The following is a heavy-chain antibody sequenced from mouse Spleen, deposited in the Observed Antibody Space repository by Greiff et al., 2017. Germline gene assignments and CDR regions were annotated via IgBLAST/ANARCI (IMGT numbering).Heavy chain of an antibody. J-gene: IGHJ3*01. V-gene: IGHV6-3*01. CDR2: IRLKSDNYAT. D-gene: IGHD2-5*01. CDR3: TSYSNSPWFAY. Sequence: EVKLMESGGGLVQPGGSMKLSCVASGFTFSNYWMNWVRQSPEKGLEWVAQIRLKSDNYATHYAESVKGRFTISRDDSKSSVYLQMNNLRAEDTGIYYCTSYSNSPWFAYWGQGTLVTVSA. CDR1: GFTFSNYW.